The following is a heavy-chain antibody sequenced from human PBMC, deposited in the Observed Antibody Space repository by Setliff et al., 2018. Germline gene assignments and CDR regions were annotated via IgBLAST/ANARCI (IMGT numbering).Heavy chain of an antibody. V-gene: IGHV4-59*11. Sequence: SETLSLTCSVSGGSIDSHYWSWIRQPPGKGLEWIGSIYYSGNTNYNPSLKSRVTISIDTSKNRFSLKLSSVTAADTAVYHYARGKTFFGAFIRAFDIWGQGRMVTVSS. CDR3: ARGKTFFGAFIRAFDI. D-gene: IGHD3-3*01. CDR1: GGSIDSHY. CDR2: IYYSGNT. J-gene: IGHJ3*02.